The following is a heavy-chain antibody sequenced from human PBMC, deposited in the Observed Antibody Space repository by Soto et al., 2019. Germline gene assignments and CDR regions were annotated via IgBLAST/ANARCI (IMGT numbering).Heavy chain of an antibody. V-gene: IGHV1-3*01. CDR1: GYSLSQYV. Sequence: ASVKVSCKTSGYSLSQYVTHWLRQAPGHGLEWMGWITAGSGDTRYSPKFQGRVTITRDTSASTVYMELSGLRSEDTAVYYCARDLDFDPDCYFDYWGQGTLVNVSS. CDR2: ITAGSGDT. J-gene: IGHJ4*02. CDR3: ARDLDFDPDCYFDY. D-gene: IGHD2-21*02.